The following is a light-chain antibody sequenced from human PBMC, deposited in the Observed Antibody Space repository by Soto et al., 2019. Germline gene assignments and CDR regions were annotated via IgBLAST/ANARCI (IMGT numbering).Light chain of an antibody. CDR2: RAS. CDR1: QSVSSW. J-gene: IGKJ2*01. CDR3: QQYKSQSYT. Sequence: DIQMTQSPTTLSASVGDTVTITCRASQSVSSWLAWYQQKPGRAPKLLMYRASSLESGVPSRFSGSRSGTEFTLTISSLQPDDFATYYCQQYKSQSYTFGQGTKLEIK. V-gene: IGKV1-5*03.